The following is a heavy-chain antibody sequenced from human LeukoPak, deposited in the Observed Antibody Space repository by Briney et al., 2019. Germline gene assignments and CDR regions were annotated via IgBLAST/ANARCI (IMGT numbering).Heavy chain of an antibody. CDR2: INWNGGST. Sequence: PGGSLRLSCAASGFTFDDYGMSWVRQAPGKGLEWVSGINWNGGSTGYADSVKGRFTISRDNAKNSLYLQMNSLKTEDTAVYYCTSGSYRTTEFDYWGQGTLVTVSS. J-gene: IGHJ4*02. D-gene: IGHD1-26*01. CDR3: TSGSYRTTEFDY. CDR1: GFTFDDYG. V-gene: IGHV3-20*04.